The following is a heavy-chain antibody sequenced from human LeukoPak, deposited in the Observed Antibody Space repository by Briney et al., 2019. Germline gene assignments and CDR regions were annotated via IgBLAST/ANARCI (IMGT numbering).Heavy chain of an antibody. CDR2: ISYDGSNK. Sequence: GGSLRLSCAASGFTFSSYAMHWVRQAPGKGLEWVAVISYDGSNKYYADSVKGRFTISRDNSKNALYLQMNSLRAEDTAVYYCAREGPYGSGSYYSFYYYYYYGMDVWGQGTTVTVSS. D-gene: IGHD3-10*01. CDR1: GFTFSSYA. CDR3: AREGPYGSGSYYSFYYYYYYGMDV. J-gene: IGHJ6*02. V-gene: IGHV3-30-3*01.